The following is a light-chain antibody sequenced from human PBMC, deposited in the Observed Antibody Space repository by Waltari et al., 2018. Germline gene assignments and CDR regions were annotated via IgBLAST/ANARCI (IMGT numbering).Light chain of an antibody. J-gene: IGLJ2*01. Sequence: QSVLTQPPSASGTPGQRVTISCSGSSSNIGSNTVNWYQQLPGTAPKLLIYSNMRRPSGVPDRFAGSKSGTSASLAISGLQSEDEADYYCAAWDDSLNGHVVFGGGTKLTVL. V-gene: IGLV1-44*01. CDR1: SSNIGSNT. CDR2: SNM. CDR3: AAWDDSLNGHVV.